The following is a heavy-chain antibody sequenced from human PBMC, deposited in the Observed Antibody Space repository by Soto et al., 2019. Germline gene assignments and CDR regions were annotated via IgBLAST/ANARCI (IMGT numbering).Heavy chain of an antibody. CDR3: ARITSSGEDYDYARADY. D-gene: IGHD3-16*01. J-gene: IGHJ4*02. Sequence: GGSLRLSCAASGFTFSSYSMNWVRQAPGKGLEWVSYISSSSSTIYYADSVKGRFTISRDNAKNSLYLQMNSLRDEDTAVYYCARITSSGEDYDYARADYWGQGTLVTVSS. CDR2: ISSSSSTI. V-gene: IGHV3-48*02. CDR1: GFTFSSYS.